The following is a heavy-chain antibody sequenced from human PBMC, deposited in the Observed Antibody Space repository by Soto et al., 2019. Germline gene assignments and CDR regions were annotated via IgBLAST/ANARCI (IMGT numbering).Heavy chain of an antibody. CDR1: GFTFNSYA. CDR3: AREGLSVLYIDY. Sequence: EVQLLESGGGLVQPGGSLRLSCAASGFTFNSYAMSWVRQAPGKGLEWVSGISSSGVSTFYADSVKGRFTISRDNSKNTLYLQMNSLRAEDTAVYYCAREGLSVLYIDYWGQGTLVTVSP. D-gene: IGHD2-8*02. J-gene: IGHJ4*02. CDR2: ISSSGVST. V-gene: IGHV3-23*01.